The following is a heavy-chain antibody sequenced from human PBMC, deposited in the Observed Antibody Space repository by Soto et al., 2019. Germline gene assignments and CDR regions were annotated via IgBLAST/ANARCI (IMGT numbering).Heavy chain of an antibody. CDR3: AKGLYYYDSSGYRLFDY. V-gene: IGHV3-23*01. Sequence: GGSLRLSCAASGFMFNNYAMSWVRQAPGKGLEWVSTVSVSGGTTYYADSLKGRFTISRDNPKKTVYLQMNRLRADDTAIYYCAKGLYYYDSSGYRLFDYWGQGTLVTVSS. CDR1: GFMFNNYA. D-gene: IGHD3-22*01. J-gene: IGHJ4*02. CDR2: VSVSGGTT.